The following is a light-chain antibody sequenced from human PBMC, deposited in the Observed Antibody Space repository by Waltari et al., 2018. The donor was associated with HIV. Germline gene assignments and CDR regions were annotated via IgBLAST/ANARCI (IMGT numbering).Light chain of an antibody. J-gene: IGLJ1*01. V-gene: IGLV1-47*01. CDR2: RDN. Sequence: QSVLTQPPSASGTPGQRVTISCSGRSSTIGGNFLYWYQQLPGTAPKLLIYRDNQRPSGVPDRFSGSKSGTSASLAINGLRSEDEADYYCAAWDDSLSGLYVFGTGTKVTVL. CDR3: AAWDDSLSGLYV. CDR1: SSTIGGNF.